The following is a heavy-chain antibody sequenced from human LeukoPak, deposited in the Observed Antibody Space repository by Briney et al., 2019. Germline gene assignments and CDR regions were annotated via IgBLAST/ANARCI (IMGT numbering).Heavy chain of an antibody. CDR1: GFTFDDYA. J-gene: IGHJ4*02. CDR2: ISWNSGSI. Sequence: GGSLRLSCAASGFTFDDYAMHWVRPAPGKGLEWVSGISWNSGSIGYADSVKGRFTISRDNAKNSLYLQMNSLRAEDTALYYCAKGSHRRGYCSSTSCYGEIPFDYWGQGTLVTVSS. D-gene: IGHD2-2*01. V-gene: IGHV3-9*01. CDR3: AKGSHRRGYCSSTSCYGEIPFDY.